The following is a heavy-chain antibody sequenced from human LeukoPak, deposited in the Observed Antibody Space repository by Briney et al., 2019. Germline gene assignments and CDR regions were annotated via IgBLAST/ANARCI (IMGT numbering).Heavy chain of an antibody. CDR3: ASGRGGVDAFDI. CDR1: GGSISSGGYS. V-gene: IGHV4-30-2*01. D-gene: IGHD2-15*01. CDR2: IYHSGST. Sequence: PSETLSLTCAVSGGSISSGGYSWSWIRQPPGTGLEWIGYIYHSGSTYYNPSLKSRVTISVDRSKNQFSLKLSSVTAADTAVYYCASGRGGVDAFDIWGQGTMVTVSS. J-gene: IGHJ3*02.